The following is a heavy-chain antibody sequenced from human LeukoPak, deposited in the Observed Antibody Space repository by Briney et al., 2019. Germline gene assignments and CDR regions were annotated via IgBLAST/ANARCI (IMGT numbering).Heavy chain of an antibody. Sequence: SETLSLTCTVSGGSISSYYWSWIRQPPGKGLEWIGYIYYSGNTNYNPSLKSRVTISVDTSKNQFSLNLNSVTATDTAVYYCARDGDGFNNWFDPWGQGTLVTVAT. J-gene: IGHJ5*02. D-gene: IGHD5-24*01. CDR3: ARDGDGFNNWFDP. V-gene: IGHV4-59*01. CDR2: IYYSGNT. CDR1: GGSISSYY.